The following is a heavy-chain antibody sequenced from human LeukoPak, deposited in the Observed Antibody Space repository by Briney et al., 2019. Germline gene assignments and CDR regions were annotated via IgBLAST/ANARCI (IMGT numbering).Heavy chain of an antibody. V-gene: IGHV3-48*02. D-gene: IGHD3-3*01. CDR1: GFTFSSYS. CDR2: ISSSSSTI. Sequence: GSLRLSCAASGFTFSSYSMNWVRQAPGKGLEWVSYISSSSSTIYYADSVKGRFTISRDNAKNSLYLQMNSLRDEDTAVYYCAREHYITIFGVVSNSAFDIWGQGTMVTVSS. J-gene: IGHJ3*02. CDR3: AREHYITIFGVVSNSAFDI.